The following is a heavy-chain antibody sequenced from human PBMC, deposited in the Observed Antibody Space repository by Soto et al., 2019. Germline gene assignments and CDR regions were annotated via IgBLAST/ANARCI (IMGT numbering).Heavy chain of an antibody. Sequence: PSQTLSLTCAISGDSVSSNSAAWNWIRQSPSRGLEWLGRTYYRSKWYTHYAVSVKGGVSIHPGTSKNPFSLQVNSGTPDDTAVYYWARMVGGSPDYWGPGTLVTGSS. CDR2: TYYRSKWYT. D-gene: IGHD1-26*01. V-gene: IGHV6-1*01. CDR3: ARMVGGSPDY. J-gene: IGHJ4*02. CDR1: GDSVSSNSAA.